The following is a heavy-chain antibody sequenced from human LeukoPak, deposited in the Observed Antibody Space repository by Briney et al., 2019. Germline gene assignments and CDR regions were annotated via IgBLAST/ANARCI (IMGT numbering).Heavy chain of an antibody. CDR1: GGSVSGGRYY. Sequence: SETLSLTCTVSGGSVSGGRYYWSWIRQPPGKGLEWIGYIYDSGSTNYNPSLKSRVTISVDTSKNQFSLRLNSVTAADTAVYYCAKGILVGATGYSFDYWGQGTLVTVSA. CDR2: IYDSGST. D-gene: IGHD1-26*01. J-gene: IGHJ4*02. V-gene: IGHV4-61*01. CDR3: AKGILVGATGYSFDY.